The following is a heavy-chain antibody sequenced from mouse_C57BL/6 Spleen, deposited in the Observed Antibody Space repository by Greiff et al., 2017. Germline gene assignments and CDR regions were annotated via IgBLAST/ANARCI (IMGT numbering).Heavy chain of an antibody. CDR1: GFTFTDYY. Sequence: EVQLVESGGGLVQPGGSLSLSCAASGFTFTDYYMSWVRQPPGKALEWLGFIRNKANGYTTEYSASVKGRFTISRDNSQSILYLHMNALRAEDSATYDCARSPITTVDAMDYWGQGTSVTVSS. CDR3: ARSPITTVDAMDY. J-gene: IGHJ4*01. D-gene: IGHD1-1*01. V-gene: IGHV7-3*01. CDR2: IRNKANGYTT.